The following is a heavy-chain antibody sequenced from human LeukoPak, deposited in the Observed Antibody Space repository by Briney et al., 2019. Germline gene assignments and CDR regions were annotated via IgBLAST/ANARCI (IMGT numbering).Heavy chain of an antibody. CDR1: GFTFSRYW. V-gene: IGHV3-48*03. D-gene: IGHD6-19*01. J-gene: IGHJ4*02. CDR3: ARDGGSAWFLDY. Sequence: GGSLRLSCAASGFTFSRYWMSWVRQAPGKGLEWVSYISSSGNTTYNADSVKGRFSITRDNAKNSLYLQMNSLRAEDTAVYYCARDGGSAWFLDYWGQGTLVTVSS. CDR2: ISSSGNTT.